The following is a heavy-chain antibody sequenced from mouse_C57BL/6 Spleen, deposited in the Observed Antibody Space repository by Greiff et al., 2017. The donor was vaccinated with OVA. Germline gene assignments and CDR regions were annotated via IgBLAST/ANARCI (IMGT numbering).Heavy chain of an antibody. CDR3: ARSDTTVVARYWYFDV. V-gene: IGHV1-9*01. J-gene: IGHJ1*03. Sequence: VQLQQSGAELMKPGASVKLSCKATGYTFTGYWIEWVKQRPGHGLEWIGEILPGSGSTTYNEKFKGKATFTADTSSNTAYMQLSSLTTEDSAIYYCARSDTTVVARYWYFDVWGTGTTVTVSS. CDR2: ILPGSGST. D-gene: IGHD1-1*01. CDR1: GYTFTGYW.